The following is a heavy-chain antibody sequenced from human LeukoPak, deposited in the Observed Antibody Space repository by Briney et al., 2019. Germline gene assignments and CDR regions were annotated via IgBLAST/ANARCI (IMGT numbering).Heavy chain of an antibody. CDR1: GGSISSGSYY. J-gene: IGHJ5*02. V-gene: IGHV4-61*09. CDR2: INHSGST. Sequence: SQTLSLTCTVSGGSISSGSYYWSWIRQPAGKGLEWIGEINHSGSTNYNPSLKSRVTISVDTSKNQFSLKLSSVTAADTAVYYCATLWFGELRPKNWFDPWGQGTLVTVSS. CDR3: ATLWFGELRPKNWFDP. D-gene: IGHD3-10*01.